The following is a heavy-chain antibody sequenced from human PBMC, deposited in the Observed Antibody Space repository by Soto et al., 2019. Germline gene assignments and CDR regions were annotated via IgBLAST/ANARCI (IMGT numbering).Heavy chain of an antibody. J-gene: IGHJ6*02. Sequence: PGGSLRLSCAASGFSFDDYAMHWVRQAPGKGLEWVSGISWNSGSIEYADSVKGRFTISRDNAKNSLYLQMNSLRADDTALYYCVKDMTYDSGGYYGGYHYYYGMDVWGQGTTVTVSS. V-gene: IGHV3-9*01. CDR1: GFSFDDYA. CDR3: VKDMTYDSGGYYGGYHYYYGMDV. CDR2: ISWNSGSI. D-gene: IGHD3-22*01.